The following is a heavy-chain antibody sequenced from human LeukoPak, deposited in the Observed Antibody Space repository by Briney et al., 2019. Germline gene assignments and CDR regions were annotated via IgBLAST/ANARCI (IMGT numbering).Heavy chain of an antibody. J-gene: IGHJ4*02. CDR1: GFTYSSYA. CDR3: ATTKQARRYFDY. D-gene: IGHD1-1*01. Sequence: GGSLRLSCAASGFTYSSYAMSWVRQAPGKGLEWVSAISGSGGSTYYADSVKGRFTISRDNSKNTLFLQMNTLRAEDTAVYYCATTKQARRYFDYWGQGTLVTVSS. CDR2: ISGSGGST. V-gene: IGHV3-23*01.